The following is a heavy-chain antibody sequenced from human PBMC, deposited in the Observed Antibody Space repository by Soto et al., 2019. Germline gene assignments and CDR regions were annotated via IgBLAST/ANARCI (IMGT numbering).Heavy chain of an antibody. J-gene: IGHJ6*03. V-gene: IGHV4-61*05. CDR1: GGSISSSSYY. CDR3: ARRSSGWYSGYYYYMDV. D-gene: IGHD6-19*01. CDR2: IYYSGST. Sequence: PSETLSLTCTVSGGSISSSSYYWGWIRQPPGKGLEWIGYIYYSGSTNYNPSLKSRVTISVDTSKNQFSLKLSSVTAADTAVYYCARRSSGWYSGYYYYMDVWGKGTTVTVSS.